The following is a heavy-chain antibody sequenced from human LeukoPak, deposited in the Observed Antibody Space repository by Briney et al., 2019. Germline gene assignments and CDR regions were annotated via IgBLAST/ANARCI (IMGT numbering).Heavy chain of an antibody. D-gene: IGHD1-26*01. J-gene: IGHJ6*03. Sequence: GGSLRLSCAASGFTFDDYGMSWVRQAPGKGLEWVSGINWNGGSTGYADSVKGRFTISRDNAKNSLYLQMNSLRAEDTALYYCARVGEPWAKYYYYMDVWGKGTTVTISS. CDR1: GFTFDDYG. V-gene: IGHV3-20*04. CDR2: INWNGGST. CDR3: ARVGEPWAKYYYYMDV.